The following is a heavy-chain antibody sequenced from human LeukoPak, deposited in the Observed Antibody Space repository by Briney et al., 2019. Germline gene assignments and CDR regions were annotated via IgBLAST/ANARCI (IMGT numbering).Heavy chain of an antibody. J-gene: IGHJ4*02. V-gene: IGHV4-59*11. CDR1: GDSISSHH. CDR2: NHYTGST. CDR3: ARESYGSGTFDY. D-gene: IGHD3-10*01. Sequence: SETLSLTCTVSGDSISSHHWIWIRQPPGKGLEYIGYNHYTGSTNHNPSLKSRVTMSVDTSKNQFSLKLSSVTAADTAEYYCARESYGSGTFDYWGQGTLVTVSA.